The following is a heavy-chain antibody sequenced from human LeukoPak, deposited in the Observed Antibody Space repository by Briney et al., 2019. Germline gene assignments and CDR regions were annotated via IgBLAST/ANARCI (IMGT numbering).Heavy chain of an antibody. CDR2: IYYSGST. CDR1: GGSVSSGSYY. Sequence: SETLSLTCTVSGGSVSSGSYYWSWVRQPPGKGLEWIGYIYYSGSTNYNPSLKSRATISVDTSKNQFSLKLSSVTAADTAVYYCAREDIVVVVAGTRGYYYYYYMDVWGKGTTVTVSS. CDR3: AREDIVVVVAGTRGYYYYYYMDV. J-gene: IGHJ6*03. D-gene: IGHD2-15*01. V-gene: IGHV4-61*01.